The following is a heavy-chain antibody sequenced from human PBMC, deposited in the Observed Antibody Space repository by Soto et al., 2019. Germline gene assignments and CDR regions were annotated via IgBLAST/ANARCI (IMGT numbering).Heavy chain of an antibody. CDR1: GGSISSGGYS. CDR3: ATQSYSNSGAYYYYAMDV. J-gene: IGHJ6*02. CDR2: IYQSGST. Sequence: SETVSLTCAVSGGSISSGGYSWSWIRQPPGKGLEWIGYIYQSGSTYYNPSLKSRVTILVDRSRNQFSLKLSSVTAADTAVYFCATQSYSNSGAYYYYAMDVWGQGTTVTVSS. D-gene: IGHD4-4*01. V-gene: IGHV4-30-2*01.